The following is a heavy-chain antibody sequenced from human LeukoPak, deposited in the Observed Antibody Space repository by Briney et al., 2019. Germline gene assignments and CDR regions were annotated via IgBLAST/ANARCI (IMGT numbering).Heavy chain of an antibody. Sequence: SVKVSCKASGGTFSSYAISWVRQAPGQGLEWMGGIIPIFGTANYAQKFQGRVTITADESTSTAYMELSSLRSEDTAVYYCAIHSTTAHNWFDPWGQGTLVTVSS. J-gene: IGHJ5*02. CDR2: IIPIFGTA. CDR3: AIHSTTAHNWFDP. D-gene: IGHD4-17*01. CDR1: GGTFSSYA. V-gene: IGHV1-69*13.